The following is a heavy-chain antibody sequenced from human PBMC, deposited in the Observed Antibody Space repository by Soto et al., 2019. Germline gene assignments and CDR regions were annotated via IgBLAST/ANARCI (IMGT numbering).Heavy chain of an antibody. J-gene: IGHJ4*02. CDR2: IGSRGGDT. CDR1: GFTFSNYA. V-gene: IGHV3-23*01. D-gene: IGHD2-15*01. Sequence: GGSLRLSCAASGFTFSNYAMSWVRQAPGKGLEWVSAIGSRGGDTYYADSVKGRFTISRDNSKDTLFLQMNSLRAEDTAVYYCAKPQCSGGSCYTGITDYWGQGIQVTVSS. CDR3: AKPQCSGGSCYTGITDY.